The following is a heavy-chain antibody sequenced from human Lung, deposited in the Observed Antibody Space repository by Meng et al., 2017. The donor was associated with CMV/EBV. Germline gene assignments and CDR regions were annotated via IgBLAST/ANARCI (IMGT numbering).Heavy chain of an antibody. CDR2: VSPLLGVA. CDR1: GGIFSSSA. D-gene: IGHD2-15*01. V-gene: IGHV1-69*10. CDR3: ARIQGYCSRSSCSLLDGFDI. J-gene: IGHJ3*02. Sequence: SXXVSCKTPGGIFSSSAISWVRQTPGQGREWMGGVSPLLGVANYAQKFQGRVTITADTSTSTVYMDLRSLRSEDTAVYYCARIQGYCSRSSCSLLDGFDIWGQGTMVTVSS.